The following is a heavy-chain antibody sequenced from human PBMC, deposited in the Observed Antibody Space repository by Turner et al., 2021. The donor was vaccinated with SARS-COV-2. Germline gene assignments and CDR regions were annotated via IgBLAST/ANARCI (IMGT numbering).Heavy chain of an antibody. Sequence: LQLQQSGPGLVKPSETLSLTCTVPGGSISSSSYFWGWIRQPPGKGLEWIGSIYYSGSTYYKPSLKSRVTISVDTSKNQFSLKLRSVTAADTAVYYCARDGGDPPRYFQHWGQGTLVTVSS. D-gene: IGHD2-21*02. CDR2: IYYSGST. V-gene: IGHV4-39*02. J-gene: IGHJ1*01. CDR1: GGSISSSSYF. CDR3: ARDGGDPPRYFQH.